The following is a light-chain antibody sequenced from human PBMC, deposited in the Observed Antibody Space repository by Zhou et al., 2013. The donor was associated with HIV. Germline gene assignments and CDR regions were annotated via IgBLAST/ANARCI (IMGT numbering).Light chain of an antibody. J-gene: IGKJ4*01. V-gene: IGKV1-5*03. Sequence: DIQMTQSPSILSASVGDRVTITCRASQNIDSWLAWYQQKPGQAPKLLIYKASALEDGVPSRFSGSGSGTEFTLTIRDLQPEDFATYYCQQCNDYSTFGGGTTVDVK. CDR1: QNIDSW. CDR2: KAS. CDR3: QQCNDYST.